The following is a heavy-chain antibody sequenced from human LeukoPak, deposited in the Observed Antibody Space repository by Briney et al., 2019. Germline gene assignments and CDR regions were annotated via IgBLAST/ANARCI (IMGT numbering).Heavy chain of an antibody. D-gene: IGHD2/OR15-2a*01. Sequence: GGSLRLSCAASGFTFSNYAMHWVRQAPGKGLEWVAVLLYDRSNKYYADSVKGRFTISGDNSKNTLYLQMNSLRAEDTAVYYCARGPSYEPYYFDYWGQGTLVTVSS. J-gene: IGHJ4*02. CDR1: GFTFSNYA. CDR3: ARGPSYEPYYFDY. V-gene: IGHV3-30-3*01. CDR2: LLYDRSNK.